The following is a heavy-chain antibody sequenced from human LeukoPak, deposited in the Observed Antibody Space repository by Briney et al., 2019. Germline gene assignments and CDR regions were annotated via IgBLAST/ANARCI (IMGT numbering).Heavy chain of an antibody. D-gene: IGHD1-26*01. CDR3: ARAGAAPYGYFDY. CDR1: GASIRGYY. J-gene: IGHJ4*02. V-gene: IGHV4-59*01. CDR2: IYYSGST. Sequence: PSETLSLTCTVSGASIRGYYWSWIRQPPGKGLEWIGYIYYSGSTNYNPSLKSRVTISVDTSKNEFSLRLSSVTAADTAVYYCARAGAAPYGYFDYWGQGTLVTVSS.